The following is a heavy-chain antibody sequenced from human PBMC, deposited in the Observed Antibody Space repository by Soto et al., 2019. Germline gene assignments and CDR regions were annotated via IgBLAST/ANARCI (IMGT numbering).Heavy chain of an antibody. CDR1: GGSISSSNW. CDR3: ASLFVAAAGSTVAFDY. Sequence: NPSETLSLTCAVSGGSISSSNWWSWVRQPPGKGLEWIGEIYHSGSTNYNPSLKSRVTISVDKSKNQFSLKLSSVTAADTAVYYCASLFVAAAGSTVAFDYWGQGTLVTVSS. J-gene: IGHJ4*02. CDR2: IYHSGST. D-gene: IGHD6-13*01. V-gene: IGHV4-4*02.